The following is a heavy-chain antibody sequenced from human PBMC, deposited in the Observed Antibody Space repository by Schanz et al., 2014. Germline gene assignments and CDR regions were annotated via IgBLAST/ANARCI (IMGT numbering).Heavy chain of an antibody. CDR1: GFAFDTYW. V-gene: IGHV3-43*02. CDR2: IDRDGGHT. D-gene: IGHD1-26*01. CDR3: AKDSRGSSFDMDV. Sequence: EVQLVESGGGLVQPGGSLRLSCAASGFAFDTYWMSWVRQAPGKGLEWVSLIDRDGGHTYYADSVKGRFTISRDNSKNSLYLQMNSLRTEDTALYYCAKDSRGSSFDMDVWGQGTTVTVSS. J-gene: IGHJ6*02.